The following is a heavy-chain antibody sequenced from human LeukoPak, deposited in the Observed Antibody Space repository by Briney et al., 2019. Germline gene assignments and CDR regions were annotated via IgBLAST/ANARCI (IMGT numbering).Heavy chain of an antibody. Sequence: SETRSLTCAVYGGSFSGYYRSWIRQPPGKGLEWIGEINHSGSTNYNPSLKSRVTISVDTSKNQFSLKLSSVTAADTAVYYCARGNIITMIVVVSNWFDPWGQGTLVTVSS. V-gene: IGHV4-34*01. J-gene: IGHJ5*02. CDR1: GGSFSGYY. D-gene: IGHD3-22*01. CDR2: INHSGST. CDR3: ARGNIITMIVVVSNWFDP.